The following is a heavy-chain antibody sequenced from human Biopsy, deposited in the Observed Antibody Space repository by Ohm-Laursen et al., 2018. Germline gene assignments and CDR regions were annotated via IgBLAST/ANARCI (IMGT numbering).Heavy chain of an antibody. CDR1: EGTFSNYG. V-gene: IGHV1-69*06. CDR2: NIPILGTG. Sequence: SVKVSCKTPEGTFSNYGVNWVRQAPGQGLEWLGGNIPILGTGNYAQKFQDRVTVAADTSTSTATMELRSLRSDDTAVYYCATKLTGYFHHWGQGTLVIVSS. CDR3: ATKLTGYFHH. J-gene: IGHJ1*01. D-gene: IGHD3-9*01.